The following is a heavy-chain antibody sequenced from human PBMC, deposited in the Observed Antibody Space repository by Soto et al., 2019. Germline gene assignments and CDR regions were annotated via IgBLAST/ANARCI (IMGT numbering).Heavy chain of an antibody. CDR1: GFTFSSYE. V-gene: IGHV3-48*03. J-gene: IGHJ3*02. D-gene: IGHD5-12*01. CDR3: ARDNGKMATIWVAFDI. Sequence: EVQLVESGGGLVQPGGSLRLSCAASGFTFSSYEMNWVRQAPGKGLEWVSYISSSGSTIYYADSVKGRFTISRDNAKNSLYLQMNSLRAEDTAVYYCARDNGKMATIWVAFDIWGQGTMVTVSS. CDR2: ISSSGSTI.